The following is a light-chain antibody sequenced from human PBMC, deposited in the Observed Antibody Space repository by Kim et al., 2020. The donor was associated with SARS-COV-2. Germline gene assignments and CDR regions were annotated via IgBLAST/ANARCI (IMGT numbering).Light chain of an antibody. V-gene: IGKV3-20*01. Sequence: EIVLTQSPGTLSLSPGERATLSCRASQSVSSSYLAWYQQKPGQAPRLLIYGASSRATGIPDRFSGSGSGTDFTLTISRLEPEDFAVYYCQQYGSSPPYTFGQWTTLEI. CDR2: GAS. J-gene: IGKJ2*01. CDR3: QQYGSSPPYT. CDR1: QSVSSSY.